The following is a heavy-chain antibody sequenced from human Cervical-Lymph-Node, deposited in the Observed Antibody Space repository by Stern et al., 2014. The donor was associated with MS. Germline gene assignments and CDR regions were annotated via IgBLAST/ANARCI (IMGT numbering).Heavy chain of an antibody. D-gene: IGHD3-3*02. CDR1: GGSVSSGGYF. CDR2: VYYSGSI. J-gene: IGHJ2*01. CDR3: ARNPALWYFDL. Sequence: VQLVESGPGLVKPLQTLSLTCTVSGGSVSSGGYFWNWIRQHPGKGLEWIGHVYYSGSIAYNLSLKSRVTISVDTSKNQFSLRLRSVTAADTAVYYCARNPALWYFDLWGRGTLAAVSS. V-gene: IGHV4-31*03.